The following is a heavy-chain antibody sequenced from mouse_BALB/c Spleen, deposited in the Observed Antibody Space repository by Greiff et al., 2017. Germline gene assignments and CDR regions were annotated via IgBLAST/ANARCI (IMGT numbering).Heavy chain of an antibody. Sequence: EVKVVESGGGLVQPGGSRKLSCAASGFTFSSFGMHWVRQAPEKGLEWVAYISSGSSTIYYADTVKGRFTISRDNPKNTLFLQMTSLRSEDTAMYYCARTDGDYWGQGTSVTVSS. V-gene: IGHV5-17*02. D-gene: IGHD2-3*01. J-gene: IGHJ4*01. CDR2: ISSGSSTI. CDR1: GFTFSSFG. CDR3: ARTDGDY.